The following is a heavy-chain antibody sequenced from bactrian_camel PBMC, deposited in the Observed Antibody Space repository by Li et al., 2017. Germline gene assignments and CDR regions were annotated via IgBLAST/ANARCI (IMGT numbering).Heavy chain of an antibody. D-gene: IGHD1*01. J-gene: IGHJ4*01. V-gene: IGHV3S53*01. Sequence: VQLVESGGGSVQAGGSLRLSCVVTGNIPSGGPVAGSGDRSTCMAWFRQAVGKERELVATIRRDGSTVYGVFVKGRFTISRDNRRDTWYLQMNNLTTEDTGRYYCAACGTAYQGQGTQVTVS. CDR1: GNIPSGGPVAGSGDRSTC. CDR2: IRRDGST.